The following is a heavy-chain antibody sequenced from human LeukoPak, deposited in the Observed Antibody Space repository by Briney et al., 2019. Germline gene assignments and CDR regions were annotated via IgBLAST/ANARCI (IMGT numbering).Heavy chain of an antibody. V-gene: IGHV3-23*01. CDR2: IRDSGAYG. Sequence: GGSLTLSCAASGYTFSNYAMGWVRQAPGKGLEWVSTIRDSGAYGFYADSVKGRFTISRYNSNNLVYLQMNNLRAEDTAEYYCTKSRISFSGQADHWGQGTLVTVSS. CDR3: TKSRISFSGQADH. D-gene: IGHD5-12*01. J-gene: IGHJ4*02. CDR1: GYTFSNYA.